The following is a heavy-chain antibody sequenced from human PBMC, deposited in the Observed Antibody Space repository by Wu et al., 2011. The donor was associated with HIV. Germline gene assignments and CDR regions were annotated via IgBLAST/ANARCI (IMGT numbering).Heavy chain of an antibody. CDR1: GGTFSSHA. CDR3: ARESLRGYSGSYYGGSFDY. Sequence: QVQLVQSGAEVKKPGSSVKVSCKASGGTFSSHAISWVRQAPGQGLEWMGRVIPMFDIANYAEKFQGRVTITADKSTNTAYMELSSLRSEGTAVYYCARESLRGYSGSYYGGSFDYWGQGTLVTVSS. CDR2: VIPMFDIA. V-gene: IGHV1-69*04. J-gene: IGHJ4*02. D-gene: IGHD1-26*01.